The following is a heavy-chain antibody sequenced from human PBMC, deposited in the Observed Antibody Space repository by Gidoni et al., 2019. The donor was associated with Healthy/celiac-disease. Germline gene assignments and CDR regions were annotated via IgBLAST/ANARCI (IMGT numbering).Heavy chain of an antibody. CDR3: ARVPRDCSGGSCYSGPLFDP. CDR1: GGSISSSNC. V-gene: IGHV4-4*02. Sequence: QVQLQESGPGLVKPSGGLSLHCAASGGSISSSNCWSCVRQPQGKRLEWSGEIYHSGSTTYNPSLKSRVTISVDKSKNQFSLKLSSVTAADTAVYYCARVPRDCSGGSCYSGPLFDPWGQGTLVTVSS. CDR2: IYHSGST. D-gene: IGHD2-15*01. J-gene: IGHJ5*02.